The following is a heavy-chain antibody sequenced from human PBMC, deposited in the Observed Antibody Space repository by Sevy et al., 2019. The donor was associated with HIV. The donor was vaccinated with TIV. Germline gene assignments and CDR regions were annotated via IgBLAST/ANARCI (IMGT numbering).Heavy chain of an antibody. V-gene: IGHV3-49*03. CDR3: GRGQYYDSSGYTDF. D-gene: IGHD3-22*01. CDR1: GFTFVEYA. J-gene: IGHJ4*02. CDR2: IRSKTYGGAK. Sequence: GGSLRLSCTASGFTFVEYALSWFRQAPGKGLEWVGFIRSKTYGGAKEFAASVNGRFTISRDDSKSIAYLQMKSLKTEDKALYYCGRGQYYDSSGYTDFWGQGTLVTVSS.